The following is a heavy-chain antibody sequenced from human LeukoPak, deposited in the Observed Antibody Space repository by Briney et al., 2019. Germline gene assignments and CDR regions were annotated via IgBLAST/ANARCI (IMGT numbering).Heavy chain of an antibody. V-gene: IGHV4-39*02. Sequence: SETLSLTCTVSGGSISSSSYYWGWIRQPPGKGLEWIGSIYYSGSTYYNPSLKSRVTISVDTSKNQFSLKLSSVTAADTAVYYCARDPSDDQGLDYWGQGTLVTVSS. D-gene: IGHD3-16*01. CDR2: IYYSGST. J-gene: IGHJ4*02. CDR3: ARDPSDDQGLDY. CDR1: GGSISSSSYY.